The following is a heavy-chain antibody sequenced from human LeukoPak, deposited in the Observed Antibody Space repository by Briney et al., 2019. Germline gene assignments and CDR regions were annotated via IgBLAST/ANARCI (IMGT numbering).Heavy chain of an antibody. CDR1: GFTFSSYA. CDR2: ISGSGGST. Sequence: GGSLRLSCAASGFTFSSYAMSWVRQAPGKGLEWVSAISGSGGSTYYADSVKGRFTISRDNSKNTLYLQVNSLRAEDTAVYYCAKKDYYDSSGYRTPFDYWGQGTLVTVSS. J-gene: IGHJ4*02. V-gene: IGHV3-23*01. D-gene: IGHD3-22*01. CDR3: AKKDYYDSSGYRTPFDY.